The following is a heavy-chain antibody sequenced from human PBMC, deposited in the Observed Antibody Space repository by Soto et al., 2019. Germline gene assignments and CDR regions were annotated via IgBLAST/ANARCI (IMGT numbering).Heavy chain of an antibody. CDR3: ARGKLSDYVWGSYRYHFDY. Sequence: SETLSLTCAVYGGSFSGYYWSWIRQPPGKGLEWIGEINHSGSTNYNPSLKSRVTISVDTSKNQFPLKLSSVTAADTAVYYCARGKLSDYVWGSYRYHFDYWGQGTVVTVSS. CDR2: INHSGST. J-gene: IGHJ4*02. CDR1: GGSFSGYY. D-gene: IGHD3-16*02. V-gene: IGHV4-34*01.